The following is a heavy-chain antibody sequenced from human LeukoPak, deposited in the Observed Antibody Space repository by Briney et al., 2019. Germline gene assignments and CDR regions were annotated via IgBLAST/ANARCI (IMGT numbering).Heavy chain of an antibody. CDR1: GFTFSSYS. D-gene: IGHD3-9*01. J-gene: IGHJ4*02. V-gene: IGHV3-21*01. Sequence: GGSLRLSCAASGFTFSSYSMNWVRQAPGKGLEWVSSISSSSSHIYYADSVKGRFTISRDNAKNSLYLQMNSLRAEDTAVYYCARNDILTGYYYYFDYWGQGTLVTVSS. CDR2: ISSSSSHI. CDR3: ARNDILTGYYYYFDY.